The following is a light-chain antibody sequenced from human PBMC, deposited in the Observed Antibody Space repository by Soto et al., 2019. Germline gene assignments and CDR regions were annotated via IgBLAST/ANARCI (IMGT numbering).Light chain of an antibody. CDR2: GAS. J-gene: IGKJ2*01. CDR3: QQYDTSPYT. V-gene: IGKV3-20*01. CDR1: QSVSSNY. Sequence: EIVLTQSPGTLTLSPGERATLSCRASQSVSSNYLAWYQQKPGRAPRLLISGASSRATGIPVRFSGSGSGTDFPLTISGLAPDDFAVYYCQQYDTSPYTFGQGTKLEIK.